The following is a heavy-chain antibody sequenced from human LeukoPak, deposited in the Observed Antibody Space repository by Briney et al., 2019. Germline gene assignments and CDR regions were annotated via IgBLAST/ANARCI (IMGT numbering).Heavy chain of an antibody. CDR2: IIPIFGTA. CDR1: GGTFSSYA. Sequence: SVKVSCKASGGTFSSYAISWVRQAPGQGLEWMGGIIPIFGTANYAQKFQGRVTITTDESTSTAYMELNSLRAEDTAVYYCARQRGVVAATSYFDYWGQGTLVTVSS. V-gene: IGHV1-69*05. J-gene: IGHJ4*02. CDR3: ARQRGVVAATSYFDY. D-gene: IGHD2-15*01.